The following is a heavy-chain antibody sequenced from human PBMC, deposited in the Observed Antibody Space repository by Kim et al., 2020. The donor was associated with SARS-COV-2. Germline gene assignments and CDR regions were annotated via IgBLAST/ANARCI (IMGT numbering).Heavy chain of an antibody. V-gene: IGHV3-15*01. J-gene: IGHJ4*02. CDR2: IKSKSDGGTT. CDR3: TTYEI. CDR1: GFTFTSAW. D-gene: IGHD5-12*01. Sequence: GGSLILSCAASGFTFTSAWMSWVRQAPGKGLEWVARIKSKSDGGTTDYAAPVKGRFTISRDDSKNTLFLQMNSLKNEDTALYYCTTYEIWGQGTLVTVSS.